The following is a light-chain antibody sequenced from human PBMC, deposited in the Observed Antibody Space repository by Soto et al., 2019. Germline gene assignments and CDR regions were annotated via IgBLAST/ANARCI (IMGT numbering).Light chain of an antibody. CDR1: QRVSSCY. Sequence: CRASQRVSSCYLAWCHQAASQASGLLSYGASSTATGIPDRFSGSGSGTDFTLTITTLEPEDFAMYYCQRYASLRTFGLGTKVDIK. CDR2: GAS. J-gene: IGKJ1*01. CDR3: QRYASLRT. V-gene: IGKV3-20*01.